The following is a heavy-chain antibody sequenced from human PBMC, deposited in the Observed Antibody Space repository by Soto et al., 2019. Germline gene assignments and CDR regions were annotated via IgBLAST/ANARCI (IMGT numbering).Heavy chain of an antibody. J-gene: IGHJ6*02. D-gene: IGHD1-7*01. CDR3: AKARPTRTTGYYYGMDV. CDR1: GFIFSNYA. CDR2: ISGSGGIT. Sequence: GGSLRLSCAASGFIFSNYAMTWVRQAPGKGLEWVSGISGSGGITYYADSVKGRFTISRDNSKNTLYLQMNSLRAEDTAVYYCAKARPTRTTGYYYGMDVWGQGTTVTVSS. V-gene: IGHV3-23*01.